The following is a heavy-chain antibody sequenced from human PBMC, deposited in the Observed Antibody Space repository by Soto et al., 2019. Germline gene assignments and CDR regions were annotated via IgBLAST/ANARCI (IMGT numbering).Heavy chain of an antibody. J-gene: IGHJ6*02. V-gene: IGHV1-18*04. Sequence: WASVKVSCKASGYTFTSYGISWVRQAPGQGLEWMGWISAYNGNTNYAQKLQGRVTMTRNTSISTAYMELSSLRSEDTAVYYCARGFLIAAAGTNYYYGMDVWGQGTTVTVSS. CDR1: GYTFTSYG. CDR2: ISAYNGNT. D-gene: IGHD6-13*01. CDR3: ARGFLIAAAGTNYYYGMDV.